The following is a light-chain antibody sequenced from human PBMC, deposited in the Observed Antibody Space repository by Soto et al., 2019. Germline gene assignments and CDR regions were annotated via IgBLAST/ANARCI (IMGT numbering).Light chain of an antibody. CDR3: CSYAGSYTWV. CDR1: SGDVGGYNY. J-gene: IGLJ1*01. CDR2: DVT. V-gene: IGLV2-11*01. Sequence: QSALTQPRSVSGSPGQSVTISCTGTSGDVGGYNYVSWYEQHPVKAPILMIYDVTKRPSGVPDRFSGSKSGNTASLTISGLQAEDEADYYCCSYAGSYTWVFGTGTKLTVL.